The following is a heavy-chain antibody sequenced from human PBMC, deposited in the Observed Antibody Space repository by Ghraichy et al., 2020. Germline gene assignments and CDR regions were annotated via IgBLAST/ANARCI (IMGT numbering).Heavy chain of an antibody. D-gene: IGHD3-16*02. V-gene: IGHV3-7*03. J-gene: IGHJ4*02. CDR3: ARDLHVWGSYRPFDY. CDR2: IKQDGSEK. CDR1: GFTFSSYW. Sequence: GGSLRLSCAASGFTFSSYWMSWVRQAPGKGLEWVANIKQDGSEKYYVDSVKGRFTISRDNAKNSLYLQMNSLRAEDTAVYYCARDLHVWGSYRPFDYWGQGTLVTVSS.